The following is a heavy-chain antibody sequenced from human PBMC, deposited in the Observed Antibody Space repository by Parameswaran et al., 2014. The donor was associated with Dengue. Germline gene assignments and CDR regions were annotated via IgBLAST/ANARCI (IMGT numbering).Heavy chain of an antibody. CDR3: AKDGSKRYYYYYYMDV. CDR2: ISGSGGST. V-gene: IGHV3-23*01. J-gene: IGHJ6*03. D-gene: IGHD6-13*01. Sequence: VRQAPGKGLEWVSAISGSGGSTYYADSVKGRFTISRDNSKNTLYLQMNSLRAEDTAVYYCAKDGSKRYYYYYYMDVWGKGTTVTVS.